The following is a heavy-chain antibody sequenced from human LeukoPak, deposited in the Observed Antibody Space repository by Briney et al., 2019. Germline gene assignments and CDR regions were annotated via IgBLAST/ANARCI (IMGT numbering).Heavy chain of an antibody. CDR1: GGSISSSSYY. D-gene: IGHD3-16*01. Sequence: PSETLSLTCTVSGGSISSSSYYWGWIRQPPGKGLEWIGSIYYSGSTYYNPSLKSRVTISVDTSKNQFSLKLSSVTAADTAVYYCARGRRGTVNWFDPWGQGTLVTVSS. CDR3: ARGRRGTVNWFDP. J-gene: IGHJ5*02. V-gene: IGHV4-39*01. CDR2: IYYSGST.